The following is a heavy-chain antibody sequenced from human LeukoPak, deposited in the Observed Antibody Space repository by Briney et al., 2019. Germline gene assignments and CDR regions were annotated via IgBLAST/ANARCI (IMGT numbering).Heavy chain of an antibody. Sequence: PGGSLRLSCAASGFTFSSYSMNWVRQAPGKGLEWVSYISSSSTIYYADSVKGRFTISRDNAKNSLYLQMNSLRAEDTAVYYCARDLITMIVAFDYWGQGTLVTVSS. CDR3: ARDLITMIVAFDY. V-gene: IGHV3-48*01. J-gene: IGHJ4*02. CDR1: GFTFSSYS. CDR2: ISSSSTI. D-gene: IGHD3-22*01.